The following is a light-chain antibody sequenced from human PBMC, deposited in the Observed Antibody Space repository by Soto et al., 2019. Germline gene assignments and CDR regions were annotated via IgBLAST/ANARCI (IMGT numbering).Light chain of an antibody. CDR1: RSISNN. CDR2: GAS. J-gene: IGKJ4*01. V-gene: IGKV3-15*01. Sequence: EMVMTQSPATPSVSPGERVTLSCRASRSISNNLAWYQQKPGQAPRLLIYGASTRATGIPARFSGSGSGTEFTLTINSLQSEDFAMYYCQPHNNWPVVTFGGGTRVEIK. CDR3: QPHNNWPVVT.